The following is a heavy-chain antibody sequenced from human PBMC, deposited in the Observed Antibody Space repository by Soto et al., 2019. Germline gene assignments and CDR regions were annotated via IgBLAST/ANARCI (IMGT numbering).Heavy chain of an antibody. CDR3: AGFVTIFGVPGFMDV. J-gene: IGHJ6*02. Sequence: GESLKISCKDSGYSFTTYWIGWVRQMPGKGLEWMGIIHPGDSNIKYSPSFQGQVTISADKSINTAYLQWSSLKASDTAMYYCAGFVTIFGVPGFMDVGAQGTRVTV. D-gene: IGHD3-3*01. V-gene: IGHV5-51*01. CDR1: GYSFTTYW. CDR2: IHPGDSNI.